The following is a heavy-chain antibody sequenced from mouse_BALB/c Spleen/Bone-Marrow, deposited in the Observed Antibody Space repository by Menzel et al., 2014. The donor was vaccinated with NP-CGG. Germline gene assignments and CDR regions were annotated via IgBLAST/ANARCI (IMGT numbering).Heavy chain of an antibody. CDR2: IDPANGNT. Sequence: VQLKQSGAELVKPGASVKLSCTASGFNIKDTYMHWVKRRPEQGLEWIGRIDPANGNTKYDPKFQGKATITADTSSNTAYLQLSSLTSEDTAVYYGSSYAMDYWGQGTSVTVSS. J-gene: IGHJ4*01. CDR3: SSYAMDY. CDR1: GFNIKDTY. V-gene: IGHV14-3*02.